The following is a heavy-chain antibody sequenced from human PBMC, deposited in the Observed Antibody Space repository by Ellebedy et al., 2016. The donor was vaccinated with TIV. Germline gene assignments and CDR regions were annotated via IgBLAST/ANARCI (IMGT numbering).Heavy chain of an antibody. Sequence: GESLKISCAASGFTFSAFAMRWVRQAPGKGLEWVSGISGSGGSSYQADSVKGRLTIARDNSKNTLFLQMNTLRAEDTAVYYCARYLGLHWYPEPAAHWGQGTLVAVSS. CDR1: GFTFSAFA. CDR3: ARYLGLHWYPEPAAH. J-gene: IGHJ4*02. CDR2: ISGSGGSS. V-gene: IGHV3-23*01. D-gene: IGHD3-9*01.